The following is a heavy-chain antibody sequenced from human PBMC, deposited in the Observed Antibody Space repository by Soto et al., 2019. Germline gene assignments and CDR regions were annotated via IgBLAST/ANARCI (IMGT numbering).Heavy chain of an antibody. CDR2: IYYLGST. J-gene: IGHJ4*02. CDR3: ARDGYDGSGSPYPAY. D-gene: IGHD3-10*01. V-gene: IGHV4-61*01. CDR1: GGSVSSGSYY. Sequence: SETLSLTCTVSGGSVSSGSYYWSWIRQPPGKGLEWIGYIYYLGSTDYNPSLKSRVTISVDTSKRQFSLRLTSVTAADTAVYYCARDGYDGSGSPYPAYWGPGTQVTVSS.